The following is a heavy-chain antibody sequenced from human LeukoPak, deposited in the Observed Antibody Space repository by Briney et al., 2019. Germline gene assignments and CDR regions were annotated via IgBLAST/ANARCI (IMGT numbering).Heavy chain of an antibody. CDR1: GFTFSSYS. V-gene: IGHV3-23*01. Sequence: PGGSLRLSCAASGFTFSSYSMSWVRQAPGKGLEWVSIISDSGANTYYADSVRGRFTISRDNSKNTLYLQMNSLRAEDTAVYYCASKGVGDPVVAAYYYYYYMDVWGKGTTVTVSS. CDR2: ISDSGANT. J-gene: IGHJ6*03. D-gene: IGHD2-15*01. CDR3: ASKGVGDPVVAAYYYYYYMDV.